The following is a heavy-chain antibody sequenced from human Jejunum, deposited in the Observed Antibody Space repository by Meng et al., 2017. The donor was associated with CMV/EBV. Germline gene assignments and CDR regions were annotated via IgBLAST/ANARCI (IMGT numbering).Heavy chain of an antibody. J-gene: IGHJ4*02. CDR1: GFTYSNFW. CDR2: IKQDGSAT. CDR3: ARQVGTY. D-gene: IGHD6-13*01. V-gene: IGHV3-7*01. Sequence: LKISCAVSGFTYSNFWMSWVRQSPGMGLEWVANIKQDGSATYYADSVKGRFTISRDNAKNSLYLQMDNLRADDTAVYYCARQVGTYWGQGTVVTVSS.